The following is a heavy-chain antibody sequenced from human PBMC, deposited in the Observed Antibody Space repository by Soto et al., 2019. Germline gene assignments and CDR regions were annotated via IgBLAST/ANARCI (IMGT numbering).Heavy chain of an antibody. D-gene: IGHD3-22*01. Sequence: QVQLVESGGGVVQPGRSLRLSCAASGFTFSSYAMHWVRQAPGKGPEWVAVISYDGSNKYYADSVKGRFTISRDNSKNTLYLQMNSLRAEDTAVYYCARDGGGDSSGFFDYWGQGTLVTVSS. V-gene: IGHV3-30-3*01. CDR2: ISYDGSNK. CDR1: GFTFSSYA. J-gene: IGHJ4*02. CDR3: ARDGGGDSSGFFDY.